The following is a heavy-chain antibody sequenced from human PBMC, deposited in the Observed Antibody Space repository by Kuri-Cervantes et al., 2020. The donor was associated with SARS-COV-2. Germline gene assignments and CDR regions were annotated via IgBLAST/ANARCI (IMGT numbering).Heavy chain of an antibody. Sequence: LRLSCALSGGPIRSGGYSWCWNRQAPGKGLEWIGYIYHSGSTYYTPSIKSRVTISVDRSKNQFSLKLSSVTAADTAVYYCARALWDVVVPAAKSRYPNWFDPWGQGTLVTVSS. CDR1: GGPIRSGGYS. CDR2: IYHSGST. CDR3: ARALWDVVVPAAKSRYPNWFDP. D-gene: IGHD2-2*01. V-gene: IGHV4-30-2*01. J-gene: IGHJ5*02.